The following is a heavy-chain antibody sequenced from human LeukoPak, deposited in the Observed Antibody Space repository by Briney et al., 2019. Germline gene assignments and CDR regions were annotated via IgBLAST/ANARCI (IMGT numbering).Heavy chain of an antibody. Sequence: GRSLRLSCAASGFTFSSYGMHWVRQAPGKGLEWVSAISYDGSNKYYADSVKGRFTISRDNSKNTLYLQMNSLRAEDTAMYYCAKNSGSTALWGQGTLVTVSS. CDR3: AKNSGSTAL. CDR2: ISYDGSNK. J-gene: IGHJ4*02. V-gene: IGHV3-30*18. CDR1: GFTFSSYG. D-gene: IGHD1-26*01.